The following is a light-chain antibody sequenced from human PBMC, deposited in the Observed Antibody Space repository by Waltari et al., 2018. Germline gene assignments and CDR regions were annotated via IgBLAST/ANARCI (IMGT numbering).Light chain of an antibody. J-gene: IGLJ2*01. V-gene: IGLV2-14*03. CDR2: DVT. CDR1: SSDVGRYNF. CDR3: SSHTTSSTLV. Sequence: QSALTQPASVSGSPGQSITISCTGRSSDVGRYNFVSWYQQHPGKAPKLMIFDVTDRPPVFSDRFSGSKSGNTASLTISGIQPEDEADYYCSSHTTSSTLVFGGGTRVTVL.